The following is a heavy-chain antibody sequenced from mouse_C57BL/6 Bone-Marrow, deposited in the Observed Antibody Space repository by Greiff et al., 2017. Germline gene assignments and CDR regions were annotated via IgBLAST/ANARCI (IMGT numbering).Heavy chain of an antibody. Sequence: QVQLQQPGAELVMPGASVKLSCKASGYTFTSYWMHWVKQRPGQGLEWIGEIDPSDSYTNYNQQFKGKSTLTVDKSSSTAYMQLSSLTSEDSAVYDCARDGYCDSSWYFDVWGTGTTVTVSS. CDR1: GYTFTSYW. CDR3: ARDGYCDSSWYFDV. J-gene: IGHJ1*03. D-gene: IGHD1-1*01. CDR2: IDPSDSYT. V-gene: IGHV1-69*01.